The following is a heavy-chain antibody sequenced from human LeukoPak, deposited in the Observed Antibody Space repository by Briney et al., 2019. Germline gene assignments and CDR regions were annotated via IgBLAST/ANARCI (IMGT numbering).Heavy chain of an antibody. D-gene: IGHD1-26*01. Sequence: PGGSLRLSCAVSGFTFSHAWMSWVRQAPGRGLEWVGRIKNEVDGGTTDYAAPVKGRFTIARDDSKNTLYLQMNSLKTEDTAVYYCTTDGVGVEGATYDNWGQGTLVSVSS. CDR3: TTDGVGVEGATYDN. J-gene: IGHJ4*02. CDR1: GFTFSHAW. CDR2: IKNEVDGGTT. V-gene: IGHV3-15*01.